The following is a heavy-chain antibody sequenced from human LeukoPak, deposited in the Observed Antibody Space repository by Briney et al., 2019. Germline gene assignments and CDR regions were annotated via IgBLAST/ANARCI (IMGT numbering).Heavy chain of an antibody. CDR3: ARHQGIAATVQFDP. Sequence: SETLSLTCTVSGGSISSSSYYWGWIRHPPGKGLEWIGSIYYSGSTYYNPSLKSRVTISVDTSKNQFSLKLSSVTAADTAVYYCARHQGIAATVQFDPWGQGTLVTVSS. D-gene: IGHD6-13*01. CDR2: IYYSGST. J-gene: IGHJ5*02. CDR1: GGSISSSSYY. V-gene: IGHV4-39*01.